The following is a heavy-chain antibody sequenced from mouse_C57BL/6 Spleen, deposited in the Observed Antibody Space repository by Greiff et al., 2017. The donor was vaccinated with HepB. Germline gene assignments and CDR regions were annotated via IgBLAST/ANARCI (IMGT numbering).Heavy chain of an antibody. CDR2: ISYDGSN. CDR1: GYSITSGYY. CDR3: ARDSPYDYDAMDY. D-gene: IGHD6-5*01. V-gene: IGHV3-6*01. Sequence: EVQLQQSGPGLVKPSQSLSLTCSVTGYSITSGYYWNWIRQFPGNKLEWMSYISYDGSNNYNPSLKNRISITRDTSKNQFFLKLNSVTTEDTATYYCARDSPYDYDAMDYWGQGTSVTVSS. J-gene: IGHJ4*01.